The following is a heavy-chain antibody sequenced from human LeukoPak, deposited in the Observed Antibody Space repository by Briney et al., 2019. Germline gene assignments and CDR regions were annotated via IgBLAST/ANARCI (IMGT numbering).Heavy chain of an antibody. CDR1: GFTFTTYW. CDR3: ARDAVDTANTV. Sequence: GGSLRLSCAASGFTFTTYWMHWVRQAPGKGLVWASHINSDGSITSYADSVKGRFTISRDNAKNTLYLQMNSLRAEDTAVYYCARDAVDTANTVWGQGTTVTVSS. CDR2: INSDGSIT. V-gene: IGHV3-74*01. J-gene: IGHJ6*02. D-gene: IGHD5-18*01.